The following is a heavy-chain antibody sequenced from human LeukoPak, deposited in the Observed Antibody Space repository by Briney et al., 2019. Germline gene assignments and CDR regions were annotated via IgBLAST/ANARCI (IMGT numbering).Heavy chain of an antibody. CDR2: IYHSGST. CDR3: ARIDSSRSTY. J-gene: IGHJ4*02. CDR1: GGSISSSNW. D-gene: IGHD3-22*01. Sequence: SETLALMRAVSGGSISSSNWWSWVRQPPGKGLEWIGEIYHSGSTNYNPSLKSQVTISVDKSKNQFSLKLSSVTAADTAVYYCARIDSSRSTYWGQGTRFTVSS. V-gene: IGHV4-4*02.